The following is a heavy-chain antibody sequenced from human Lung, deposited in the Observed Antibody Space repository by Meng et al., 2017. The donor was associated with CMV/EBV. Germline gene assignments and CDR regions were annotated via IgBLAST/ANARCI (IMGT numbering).Heavy chain of an antibody. CDR2: IYSSGSGRT. CDR1: GFTVSRNY. Sequence: GGSLRLSCAASGFTVSRNYMNWVRQTPGKGLEWVSVIYSSGSGRTKYADSVKGRFTISRDNSKNTVFLQMNSLRADDTAVYYCVRAPSYDILTAYPMAFDYCGQGTLVTVSS. D-gene: IGHD3-9*01. V-gene: IGHV3-53*01. CDR3: VRAPSYDILTAYPMAFDY. J-gene: IGHJ4*02.